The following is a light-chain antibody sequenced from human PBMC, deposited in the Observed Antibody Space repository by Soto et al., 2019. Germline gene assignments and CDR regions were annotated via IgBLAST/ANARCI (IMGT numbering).Light chain of an antibody. V-gene: IGLV2-23*02. Sequence: QSVLTQPAYVSGSPGQSIDISCTGTRSNVGSYNFVSWHQQHPGKAPKLIIFEVTKRASGVSNRFSGSKSGNTASLTISGLQPEDEADYYCCSYAGNSTLVFGGGTKVTVL. CDR1: RSNVGSYNF. CDR2: EVT. J-gene: IGLJ3*02. CDR3: CSYAGNSTLV.